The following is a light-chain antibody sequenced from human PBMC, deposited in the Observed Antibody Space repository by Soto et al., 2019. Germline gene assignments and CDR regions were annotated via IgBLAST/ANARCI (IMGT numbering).Light chain of an antibody. Sequence: DIQLTQSPSFLSASVGDRVTITCRASQGMSSYLAWYQQKPGKAPKLLIYAASTLESGVPSKFSGSGSGPEFTLTISSLQPEDSATYYWQQLNGYLRYTFGQGTQLEIK. CDR3: QQLNGYLRYT. CDR1: QGMSSY. J-gene: IGKJ2*01. CDR2: AAS. V-gene: IGKV1-9*01.